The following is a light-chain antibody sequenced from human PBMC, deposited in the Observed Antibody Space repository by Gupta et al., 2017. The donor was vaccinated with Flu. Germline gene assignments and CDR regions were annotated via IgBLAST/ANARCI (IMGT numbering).Light chain of an antibody. J-gene: IGKJ1*01. V-gene: IGKV1-17*01. CDR2: AAS. Sequence: DIQMTQSPSSLSASVGDRITITCRASQGIRSDLGWYQQKPGKDPKRLIYAASYLQSGVPSRFSGSSSGTEFTLTVSSLQPEDFATYYCRQHNTCPWTFGQGTKVEIK. CDR1: QGIRSD. CDR3: RQHNTCPWT.